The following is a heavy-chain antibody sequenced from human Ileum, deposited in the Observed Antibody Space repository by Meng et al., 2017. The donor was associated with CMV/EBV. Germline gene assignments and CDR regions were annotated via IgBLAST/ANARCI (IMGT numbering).Heavy chain of an antibody. CDR2: INPNTHDT. CDR3: AREGSISGSLD. J-gene: IGHJ4*02. V-gene: IGHV1-2*02. CDR1: GYTFIGYY. D-gene: IGHD1-26*01. Sequence: ASVKVSCKTSGYTFIGYYMHWVRQAPGQGLEWMGWINPNTHDTKFAQKFQGRVTLTRDTSISTAYMELSSLTSDDTAVYYCAREGSISGSLDWGQGTLVTVSS.